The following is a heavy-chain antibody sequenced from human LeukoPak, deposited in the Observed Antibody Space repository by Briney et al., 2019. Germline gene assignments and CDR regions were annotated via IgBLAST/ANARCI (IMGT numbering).Heavy chain of an antibody. D-gene: IGHD3-10*01. CDR2: FDPEDGET. J-gene: IGHJ3*02. Sequence: ASVKVSCKVSGYTLTELSMHWVRQAPGKGLEWMGGFDPEDGETIYAQKFQGRVTMTEDTSTDTAYMELSSLRSEDTAAYYCATESLLWLGRGAFDIWGQGTMVTVSS. CDR3: ATESLLWLGRGAFDI. V-gene: IGHV1-24*01. CDR1: GYTLTELS.